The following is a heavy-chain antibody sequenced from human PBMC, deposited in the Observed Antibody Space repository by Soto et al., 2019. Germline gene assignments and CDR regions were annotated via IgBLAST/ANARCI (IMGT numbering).Heavy chain of an antibody. Sequence: EVQLMESGGGLVQPGGSLRLSCAASGFTFSSYAMNWVRQAPGKRLEWVSEISGRGDSTYYADSVKGRFTISRDNSKNTLYLRMNSLRAEDTAVYYCAKTRGTITGAGDYWGQGTLVTVSS. CDR3: AKTRGTITGAGDY. CDR1: GFTFSSYA. CDR2: ISGRGDST. V-gene: IGHV3-23*01. J-gene: IGHJ4*02. D-gene: IGHD1-20*01.